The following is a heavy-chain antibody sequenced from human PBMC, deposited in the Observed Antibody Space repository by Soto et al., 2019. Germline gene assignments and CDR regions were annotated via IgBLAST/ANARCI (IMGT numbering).Heavy chain of an antibody. V-gene: IGHV1-46*01. J-gene: IGHJ4*02. CDR3: ASCVSTACYPPWGLQFFDL. Sequence: ASVKVSCKTSGYSFITFYMHWVRQAPGQGLEWMGIINPSGGATSYTHKFQGRVTMTRDTSKNQFSLTLRSVTAADAAVYYCASCVSTACYPPWGLQFFDLWGQGSLVTVSS. D-gene: IGHD2-2*01. CDR2: INPSGGAT. CDR1: GYSFITFY.